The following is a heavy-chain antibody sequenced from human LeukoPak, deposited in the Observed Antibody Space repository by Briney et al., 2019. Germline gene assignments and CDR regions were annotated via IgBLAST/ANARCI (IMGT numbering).Heavy chain of an antibody. CDR2: IHSGGAT. V-gene: IGHV3-66*01. Sequence: AGGSLRLSCAASGFTVTSNFMSWVRQAPGKGLEWVSVIHSGGATYYADSVKGRYTISRDNSKSALYLQMNSLRAEDTAIYYCARDSLPMAVTGPFDHWGQGALVTVSS. CDR3: ARDSLPMAVTGPFDH. D-gene: IGHD6-19*01. J-gene: IGHJ4*02. CDR1: GFTVTSNF.